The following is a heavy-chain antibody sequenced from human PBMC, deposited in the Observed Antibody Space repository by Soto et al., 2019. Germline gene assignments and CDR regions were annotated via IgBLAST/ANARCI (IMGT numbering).Heavy chain of an antibody. Sequence: SETLSLTCSVSGDSISSDYWSWIRQPPGKGLEWIGYMYYTGTTNYNPSLRSRVTISLDTSKNHFSLKLSSMTAADTAMYYCARHGGYNYYFFDSWGQGTLVTVSS. CDR3: ARHGGYNYYFFDS. CDR1: GDSISSDY. J-gene: IGHJ4*02. V-gene: IGHV4-59*08. D-gene: IGHD5-12*01. CDR2: MYYTGTT.